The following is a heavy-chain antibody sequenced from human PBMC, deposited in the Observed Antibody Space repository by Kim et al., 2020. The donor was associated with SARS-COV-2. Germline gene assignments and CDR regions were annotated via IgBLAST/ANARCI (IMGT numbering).Heavy chain of an antibody. D-gene: IGHD3-10*02. V-gene: IGHV4-38-2*01. CDR2: ISHSGLT. J-gene: IGHJ3*01. CDR1: GSSIGIGYY. CDR3: ARMFACISFNFDF. Sequence: SETLSLTCSVSGSSIGIGYYWAWVRQPPGRGLEWVGIISHSGLTNYNSSLLSRPTLSVDTSKKLFSLMLTSVTAADQAIYYFARMFACISFNFDFWG.